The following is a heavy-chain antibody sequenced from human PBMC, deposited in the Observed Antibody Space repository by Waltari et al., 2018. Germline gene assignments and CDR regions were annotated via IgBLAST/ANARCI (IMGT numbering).Heavy chain of an antibody. CDR1: GGSISSSSYY. Sequence: QLQLQESGPGLVKPSETLSLTCTVSGGSISSSSYYWGWIRQPPGKGLEWIGSSYYSGSTYYNPSLKSRVTISVDTSKNQFSLKLSSVTAADTAVYYCAREGLCGGDCDDAFDIWGQGTMVTVSS. V-gene: IGHV4-39*07. D-gene: IGHD2-21*01. CDR3: AREGLCGGDCDDAFDI. CDR2: SYYSGST. J-gene: IGHJ3*02.